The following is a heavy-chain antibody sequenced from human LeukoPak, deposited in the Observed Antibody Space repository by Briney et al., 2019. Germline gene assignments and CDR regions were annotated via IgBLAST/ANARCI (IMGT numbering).Heavy chain of an antibody. V-gene: IGHV3-74*01. CDR2: INSDGSST. Sequence: GGSLRLSCAASGFTFSSYWMHWVRQAPGKGLVWVSRINSDGSSTSYADSVKGRFTISRDNAKNMLYLQMNSLRAEDTAVYYCARDPSIVGDLYYFDYWGQGTLVTVSS. D-gene: IGHD1-26*01. J-gene: IGHJ4*02. CDR1: GFTFSSYW. CDR3: ARDPSIVGDLYYFDY.